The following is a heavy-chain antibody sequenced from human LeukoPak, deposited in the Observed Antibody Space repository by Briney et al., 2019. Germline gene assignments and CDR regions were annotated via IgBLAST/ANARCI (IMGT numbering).Heavy chain of an antibody. J-gene: IGHJ6*04. Sequence: GGSLRLSCAASGFTFDDYAMHWVRQAPGKGLEWVSLISWDGGSTYYADSVKGRFTISRDNSKNSLYLQMNSLRAEDTALYYCAKAASPKSRRYGMDVWSKGTTVTVSS. V-gene: IGHV3-43D*04. CDR3: AKAASPKSRRYGMDV. CDR1: GFTFDDYA. CDR2: ISWDGGST.